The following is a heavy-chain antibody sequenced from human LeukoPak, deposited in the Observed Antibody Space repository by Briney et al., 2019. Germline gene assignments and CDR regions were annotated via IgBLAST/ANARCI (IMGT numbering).Heavy chain of an antibody. CDR2: IKQDGSEK. CDR1: GFTFSSYW. CDR3: ARAVSYDSSGYYRGGYFDY. V-gene: IGHV3-7*01. Sequence: GGSLRLSCAASGFTFSSYWMSWVRQAPGKGLEWVANIKQDGSEKHYVDSVKGRFTISRDNAKNSLYLQMNSLRAEDTAVYYCARAVSYDSSGYYRGGYFDYWGQGTLVTVSS. J-gene: IGHJ4*02. D-gene: IGHD3-22*01.